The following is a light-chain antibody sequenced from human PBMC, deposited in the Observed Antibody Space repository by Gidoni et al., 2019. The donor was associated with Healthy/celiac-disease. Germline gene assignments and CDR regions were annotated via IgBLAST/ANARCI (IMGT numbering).Light chain of an antibody. J-gene: IGLJ2*01. Sequence: QSALTQPTAASGSPGQSVTISCTGTSSDVGGYNYVSWYQQHPGKAPKLMIYEVSKRPSGVPDRFSGSKSGNTASLTVSGLQAEDEADYYCSSSAGSNNLKVFGGGTKLTVL. V-gene: IGLV2-8*01. CDR2: EVS. CDR1: SSDVGGYNY. CDR3: SSSAGSNNLKV.